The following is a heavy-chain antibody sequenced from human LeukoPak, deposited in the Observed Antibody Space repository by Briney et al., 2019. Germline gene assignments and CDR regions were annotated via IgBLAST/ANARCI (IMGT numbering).Heavy chain of an antibody. CDR3: ARESFIVIAGYFHYYGMDV. Sequence: GGPLRLSCVASGFTFSSYWMSWVRQAPGKGLEWVANIKQDGSGKYYVDSVKGRFTISRDNAKNSLYLQMNSLRAEDTAVYYCARESFIVIAGYFHYYGMDVWGQGTTVTVSS. J-gene: IGHJ6*02. CDR2: IKQDGSGK. CDR1: GFTFSSYW. D-gene: IGHD3-16*02. V-gene: IGHV3-7*01.